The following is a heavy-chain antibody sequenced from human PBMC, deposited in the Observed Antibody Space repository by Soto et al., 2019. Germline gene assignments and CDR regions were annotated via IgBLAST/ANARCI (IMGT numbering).Heavy chain of an antibody. J-gene: IGHJ3*02. D-gene: IGHD2-21*02. CDR1: GGTFSSYA. CDR3: AREAEHGGNSEPGVAFDI. V-gene: IGHV1-69*01. Sequence: QVQLVQSGAEVKKPGSSVKVSCKASGGTFSSYAISWVRQAPGQGLEWMGGIIPIFGTANYAQKFQGRVTITADESTRTAYMELSSLRSEDTAVYYCAREAEHGGNSEPGVAFDIWGQGTMVTVSS. CDR2: IIPIFGTA.